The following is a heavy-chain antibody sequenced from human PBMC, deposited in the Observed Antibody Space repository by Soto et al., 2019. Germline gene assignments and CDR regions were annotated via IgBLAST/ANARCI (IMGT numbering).Heavy chain of an antibody. D-gene: IGHD2-15*01. Sequence: QVQLQQWGAGLLKPSETLSLTCAVYGGSLSGSYWSWIRQPPGTGLEWIGEIHHSGSTYYNPSLKSRVTLSVDPSKNQFSLKLNSVTAADTAVYYCASPGYCSDGTCYPDYWGQGTLVTVSS. V-gene: IGHV4-34*01. CDR3: ASPGYCSDGTCYPDY. CDR1: GGSLSGSY. J-gene: IGHJ4*02. CDR2: IHHSGST.